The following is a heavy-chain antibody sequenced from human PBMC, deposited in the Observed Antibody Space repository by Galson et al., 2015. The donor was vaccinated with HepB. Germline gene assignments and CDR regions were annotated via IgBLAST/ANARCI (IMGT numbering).Heavy chain of an antibody. Sequence: SLRLSCAASGFTFSSYAMHWVRQAPGKGLEWVAVISYDGSNKYYADSVKGRFTISRDNSKNTLYLQMNSLRAEDTAVYYCAREYCSSTSCYESKYYYGSGEGFDAFDIWGQGTMVTVSS. CDR1: GFTFSSYA. J-gene: IGHJ3*02. CDR3: AREYCSSTSCYESKYYYGSGEGFDAFDI. D-gene: IGHD2-2*01. V-gene: IGHV3-30-3*01. CDR2: ISYDGSNK.